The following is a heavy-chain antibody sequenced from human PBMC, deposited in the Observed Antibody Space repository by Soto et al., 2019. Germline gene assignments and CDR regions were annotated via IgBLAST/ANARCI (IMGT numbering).Heavy chain of an antibody. J-gene: IGHJ4*02. CDR1: GFTFSSYW. CDR2: IDEYGNTI. CDR3: TRDIGGKGAX. Sequence: PGGSLRLSCAASGFTFSSYWMHWVRQVPGKGLLWVSRIDEYGNTINYADSVKGRFTISRDNASNTLYLEMNSLRAEDTALYYCTRDIGGKGAXWGPGTLVTVSX. V-gene: IGHV3-74*01. D-gene: IGHD3-10*01.